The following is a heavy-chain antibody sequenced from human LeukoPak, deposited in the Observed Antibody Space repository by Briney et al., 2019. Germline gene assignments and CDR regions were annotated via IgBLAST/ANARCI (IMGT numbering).Heavy chain of an antibody. V-gene: IGHV4-31*03. J-gene: IGHJ4*02. Sequence: SQTLSLTCTVSGGSISSGGYYWSWIRQHPGKGLEWIGSIYYSGSTYYNPSLKSRVTISVDTSKNQFSLKLSSVTAADTAVYYCARSGSGSSLFGYWGQGTLVTVSS. CDR3: ARSGSGSSLFGY. D-gene: IGHD1-26*01. CDR2: IYYSGST. CDR1: GGSISSGGYY.